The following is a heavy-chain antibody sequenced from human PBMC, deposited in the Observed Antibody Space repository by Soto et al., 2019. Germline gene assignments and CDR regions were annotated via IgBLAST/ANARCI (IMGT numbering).Heavy chain of an antibody. Sequence: PSETLSLTCTVSGGSINNGDYYWPWFRQPPGKGLEFIGYFYYTGGTSYNPSLRSRLAFSMDTSKNQFSLSLTSVTAADTAVYYCARQAIEASVSDWFDPWGQGLLVTVAS. CDR3: ARQAIEASVSDWFDP. CDR1: GGSINNGDYY. V-gene: IGHV4-30-4*01. D-gene: IGHD2-21*01. J-gene: IGHJ5*02. CDR2: FYYTGGT.